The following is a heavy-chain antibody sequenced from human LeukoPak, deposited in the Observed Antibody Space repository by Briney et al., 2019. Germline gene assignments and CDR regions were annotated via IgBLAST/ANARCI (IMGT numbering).Heavy chain of an antibody. CDR1: GFTFDDFG. Sequence: PGGSLRLSCAASGFTFDDFGMHWVRQGPGKGLEWVSGISWNSGTIGYADSVKGRFTISRDNSKNTLYLQMNSLRAEDTAVYYCAREGSIAARYAFDIWGQGTMVTVSS. D-gene: IGHD6-6*01. V-gene: IGHV3-9*01. CDR2: ISWNSGTI. CDR3: AREGSIAARYAFDI. J-gene: IGHJ3*02.